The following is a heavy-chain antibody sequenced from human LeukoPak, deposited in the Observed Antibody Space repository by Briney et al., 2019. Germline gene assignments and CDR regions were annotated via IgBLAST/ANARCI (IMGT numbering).Heavy chain of an antibody. Sequence: GESLKISCKGSGYSFSSYWIGWVRQMPGKGLEWMGIIYPGDSDTRYSPSFQGQVTISADKSISTAYLQWSSLKASDTAMYYCARRSYYDSSGYWAFDIWGQGTMVTVSS. CDR1: GYSFSSYW. J-gene: IGHJ3*02. CDR3: ARRSYYDSSGYWAFDI. V-gene: IGHV5-51*01. D-gene: IGHD3-22*01. CDR2: IYPGDSDT.